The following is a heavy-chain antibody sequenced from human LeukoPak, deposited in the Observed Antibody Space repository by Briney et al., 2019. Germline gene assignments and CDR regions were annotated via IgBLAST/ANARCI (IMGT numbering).Heavy chain of an antibody. CDR2: MQYDGSVE. J-gene: IGHJ5*02. Sequence: GGSLRLSCVASGFSFSNYGTHWVRQAPGKGLEWVTFMQYDGSVEFYADSVTGRFTISRDDSKNTLYLQMTGLRVDDTAIYYCVRGNGNVGGRLDPWGQGAWVIVSS. V-gene: IGHV3-30*02. CDR1: GFSFSNYG. D-gene: IGHD1-1*01. CDR3: VRGNGNVGGRLDP.